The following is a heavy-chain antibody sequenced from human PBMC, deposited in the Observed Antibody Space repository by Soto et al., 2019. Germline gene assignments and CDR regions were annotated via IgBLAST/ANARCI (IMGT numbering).Heavy chain of an antibody. J-gene: IGHJ4*02. V-gene: IGHV1-24*01. CDR2: FDPEDALT. D-gene: IGHD3-10*01. Sequence: ASVKVSCKASGHRFAELSMHWVRQAPGKGLEWMGGFDPEDALTIYAQKFQGRVKMTEDASTDTAYLDLSGLRSDDTAVYYCATALNYGSGSYSGSAYYFDLWGQGTLVTVSS. CDR1: GHRFAELS. CDR3: ATALNYGSGSYSGSAYYFDL.